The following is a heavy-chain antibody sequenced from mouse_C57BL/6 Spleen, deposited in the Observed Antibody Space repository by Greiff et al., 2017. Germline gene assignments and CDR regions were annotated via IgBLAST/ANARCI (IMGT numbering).Heavy chain of an antibody. CDR3: ARRAYYSNPYWYFDV. V-gene: IGHV1-26*01. D-gene: IGHD2-5*01. J-gene: IGHJ1*03. CDR1: GYTFTDYY. Sequence: EVQLQQSGPELVKPGASVKISCKASGYTFTDYYMNWVKQSHGKSLEWIGDINPNNGGTSYNQKFKGKATLTVDKSSSTAYMELRSLTSEDSAVYYCARRAYYSNPYWYFDVWGTGTTVTVSS. CDR2: INPNNGGT.